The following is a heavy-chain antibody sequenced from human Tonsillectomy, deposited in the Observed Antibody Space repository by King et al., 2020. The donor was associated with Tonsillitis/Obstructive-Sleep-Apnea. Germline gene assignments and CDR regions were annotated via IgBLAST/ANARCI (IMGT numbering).Heavy chain of an antibody. V-gene: IGHV5-51*01. D-gene: IGHD2-2*01. CDR2: IYPGDSDT. Sequence: QLVQSGAEVKKPGESLKISCEGSGYSFTTYWIGWVRQMPGKGLEWMGIIYPGDSDTRYSPSFQGQVTISADKSISTAYLQWSSLKASDTAMYYCAKHRYCSSSTCYVMMLDAFDIWGQGTMVTVSS. CDR3: AKHRYCSSSTCYVMMLDAFDI. J-gene: IGHJ3*02. CDR1: GYSFTTYW.